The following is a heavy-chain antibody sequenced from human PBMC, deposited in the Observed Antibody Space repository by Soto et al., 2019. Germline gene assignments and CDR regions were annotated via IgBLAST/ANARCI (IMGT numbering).Heavy chain of an antibody. V-gene: IGHV3-13*01. Sequence: HPGGSLRLSCAASGFTFTRYDMHWVRLTAGKGLEWVSSIGTDGDTYYVGSVKGRFTISREDDKNSVYLQMNSLGAGDTAVYYCARAYYDSSGYPVGGMDVWGQGTMVTVSS. D-gene: IGHD3-22*01. CDR3: ARAYYDSSGYPVGGMDV. J-gene: IGHJ6*02. CDR1: GFTFTRYD. CDR2: IGTDGDT.